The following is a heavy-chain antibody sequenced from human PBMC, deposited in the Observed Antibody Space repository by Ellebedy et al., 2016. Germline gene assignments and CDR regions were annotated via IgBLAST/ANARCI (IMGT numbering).Heavy chain of an antibody. CDR1: GFVFSNYA. J-gene: IGHJ2*01. D-gene: IGHD5-18*01. V-gene: IGHV3-48*04. Sequence: GESLKISCEGSGFVFSNYAMNWVRQAPGKGLEWISYINARSEGIGYADSVKGRFTISRDDAKNSLYLQMNSLRAEDTAVYYCARGGGYSHDSWWHPDVWGRGTLVTVSS. CDR2: INARSEGI. CDR3: ARGGGYSHDSWWHPDV.